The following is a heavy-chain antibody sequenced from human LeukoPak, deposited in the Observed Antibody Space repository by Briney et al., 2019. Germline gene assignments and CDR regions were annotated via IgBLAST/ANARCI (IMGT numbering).Heavy chain of an antibody. J-gene: IGHJ4*02. Sequence: GRSLRLSCVASGFTFSSYGMHWVRQAPGKALEGVAVIWSDGSHKYYADSVKGRFTISRDNSKNTLYLQMSSLRAEDTAVYYCARDPAPPGSSSWYFDYWGQGTLVAVSS. CDR3: ARDPAPPGSSSWYFDY. CDR2: IWSDGSHK. V-gene: IGHV3-33*01. D-gene: IGHD6-13*01. CDR1: GFTFSSYG.